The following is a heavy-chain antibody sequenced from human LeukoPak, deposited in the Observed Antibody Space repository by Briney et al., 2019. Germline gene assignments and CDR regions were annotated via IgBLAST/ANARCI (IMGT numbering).Heavy chain of an antibody. CDR2: IKQDGNEK. V-gene: IGHV3-7*05. D-gene: IGHD1-26*01. Sequence: PGGSLRLSCAASGFTFGNYWMTWVRQAPGKGLEWVANIKQDGNEKYYVDSVKGRFTISRDNAYNSLYLQMNSLRAEDTAMYYCARSPYTGGLGIWGQGTMVTVSS. CDR1: GFTFGNYW. J-gene: IGHJ3*02. CDR3: ARSPYTGGLGI.